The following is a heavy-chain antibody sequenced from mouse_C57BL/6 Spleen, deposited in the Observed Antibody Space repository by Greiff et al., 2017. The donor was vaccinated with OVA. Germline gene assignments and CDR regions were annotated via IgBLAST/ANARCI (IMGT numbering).Heavy chain of an antibody. V-gene: IGHV1-64*01. D-gene: IGHD1-1*01. Sequence: QVQLKESGAELVKPGASVKLSCKASGYTFTSYWMHWVKQRPGQGLEWIGMIHPNSGSTNYNEKFKSKATLTVDKSSSTAYMQLSSLTSEDSAVYYCARENYYGSSSYWYFDVWGTGTTVTVSS. CDR1: GYTFTSYW. CDR2: IHPNSGST. J-gene: IGHJ1*03. CDR3: ARENYYGSSSYWYFDV.